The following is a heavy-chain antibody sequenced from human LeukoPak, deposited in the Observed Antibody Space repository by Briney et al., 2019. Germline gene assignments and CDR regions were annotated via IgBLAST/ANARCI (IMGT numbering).Heavy chain of an antibody. D-gene: IGHD2-21*01. Sequence: GGSLRLSCAASVFTFSSHGMHWVRQAPGKGLEWVGLIWYDGTNQYYADSVKGRFTISRDNSRDTLYLQMNSLRAEDTAVYYCARAGIVGLYYYYMDVWGKGTTVTVSS. V-gene: IGHV3-33*01. CDR3: ARAGIVGLYYYYMDV. CDR2: IWYDGTNQ. CDR1: VFTFSSHG. J-gene: IGHJ6*03.